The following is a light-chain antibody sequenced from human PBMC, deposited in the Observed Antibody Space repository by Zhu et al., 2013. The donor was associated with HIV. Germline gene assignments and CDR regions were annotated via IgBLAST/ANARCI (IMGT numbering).Light chain of an antibody. CDR2: TAS. J-gene: IGKJ3*01. CDR3: QDLNTFPFT. Sequence: DVQLTQAPSFVSASVGDRVAITCRASQAINTYIAWYRQRPGKAPELLIYTASTLQSGVPSRFSGSGSGTDFTLTINSLQPEDFATYFCQDLNTFPFTFGPSGPNVDVK. V-gene: IGKV1-9*01. CDR1: QAINTY.